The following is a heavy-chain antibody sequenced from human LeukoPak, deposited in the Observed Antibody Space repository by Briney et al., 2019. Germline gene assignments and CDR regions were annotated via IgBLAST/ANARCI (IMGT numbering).Heavy chain of an antibody. CDR2: IIPILGIA. CDR1: GGTFSSYA. Sequence: GASVKVSCKASGGTFSSYAISWVRQAPGQGLEWMGRIIPILGIANYAQKFQGRVTITADKSTSTAYMELSSLRSEDTAVYYCARRIDYGDFGGGFDYWGQGTLVTVSS. J-gene: IGHJ4*02. CDR3: ARRIDYGDFGGGFDY. D-gene: IGHD4-17*01. V-gene: IGHV1-69*04.